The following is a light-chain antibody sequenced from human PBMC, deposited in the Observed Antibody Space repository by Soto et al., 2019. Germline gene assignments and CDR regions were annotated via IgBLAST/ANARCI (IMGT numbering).Light chain of an antibody. J-gene: IGKJ4*01. Sequence: EIVLTQSPGTLSLSPGERATLSCRASQSVSSNYLAWYQQKPGQAPRLLIYGASSRATGIPDRFIGSGSGTDFTLTITRLEPEDIAVYYCQQYGGSPRVTFGGGTKVEIK. CDR3: QQYGGSPRVT. CDR1: QSVSSNY. CDR2: GAS. V-gene: IGKV3-20*01.